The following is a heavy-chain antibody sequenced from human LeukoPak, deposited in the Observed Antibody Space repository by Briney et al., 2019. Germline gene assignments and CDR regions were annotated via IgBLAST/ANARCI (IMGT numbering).Heavy chain of an antibody. D-gene: IGHD3-22*01. CDR3: ARSYYYDSSGYYP. J-gene: IGHJ5*02. CDR2: INPSGGST. Sequence: GASVKVSCKASGYTFTSYYMHWVRQAPGQGLEWMGIINPSGGSTSYAQKLQGRVTMTTDTSTSTAYMELRSLRSDDTAVYYCARSYYYDSSGYYPWGQGTLVTVSS. CDR1: GYTFTSYY. V-gene: IGHV1-46*01.